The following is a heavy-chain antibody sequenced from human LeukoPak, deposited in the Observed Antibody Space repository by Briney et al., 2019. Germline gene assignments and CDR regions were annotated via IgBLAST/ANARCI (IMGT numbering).Heavy chain of an antibody. CDR3: ARFYPKGGDTGGDY. V-gene: IGHV1-69*13. Sequence: ASVKVSCKASGGTFSSYAISWVRQAPGQGLEWMGGMIPIFGTANYAQKFQGRDTITADEATSTAYMEMSSMRSEDTAVYYCARFYPKGGDTGGDYWGQGTLVTVSS. D-gene: IGHD3-16*01. CDR2: MIPIFGTA. CDR1: GGTFSSYA. J-gene: IGHJ4*02.